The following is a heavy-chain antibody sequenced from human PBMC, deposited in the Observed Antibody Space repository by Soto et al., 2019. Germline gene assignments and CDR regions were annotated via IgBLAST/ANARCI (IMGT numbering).Heavy chain of an antibody. V-gene: IGHV3-30*03. CDR1: GFTFSSYG. CDR2: ISYDGSNK. CDR3: ATDPDDHGYSYGEGYYYYYGMDV. Sequence: GGSLRLSCAASGFTFSSYGMHWVRQAPGKGLEWVAVISYDGSNKYYADSVKGRFTISRDNSKNTLYLQMNSLRAEDTAVYYCATDPDDHGYSYGEGYYYYYGMDVWGQGTTVTVSS. D-gene: IGHD5-18*01. J-gene: IGHJ6*02.